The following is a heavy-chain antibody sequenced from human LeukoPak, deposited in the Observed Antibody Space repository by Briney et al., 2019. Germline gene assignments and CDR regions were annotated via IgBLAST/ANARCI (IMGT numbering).Heavy chain of an antibody. D-gene: IGHD1-26*01. V-gene: IGHV4-30-4*01. CDR2: IYYSGST. J-gene: IGHJ4*02. CDR3: ARELGGSSNKGGGPHFDY. Sequence: SETLSLTCTVSGGSISSGDYYWSWIRQPPGKGLEWIGYIYYSGSTYYNPSLKSRVTISVDTSKNQFSLKLSSVTAADTAVYYCARELGGSSNKGGGPHFDYWGQGTLVTVSS. CDR1: GGSISSGDYY.